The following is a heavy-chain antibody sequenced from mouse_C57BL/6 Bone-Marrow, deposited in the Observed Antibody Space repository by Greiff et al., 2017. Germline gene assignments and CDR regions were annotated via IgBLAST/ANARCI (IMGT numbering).Heavy chain of an antibody. V-gene: IGHV1-85*01. CDR3: AREGYYYGSGYVDY. D-gene: IGHD1-1*01. CDR1: GYTFTSYD. J-gene: IGHJ2*01. CDR2: IYPRDGST. Sequence: VQLQQSGPELVKPGASVKLSCKASGYTFTSYDIHWVKQRPGQGLEWIGWIYPRDGSTKYNEKFKGKATLTVDTSSSTAYMELPSLTSEDSAVYFCAREGYYYGSGYVDYGGQGTTRTVS.